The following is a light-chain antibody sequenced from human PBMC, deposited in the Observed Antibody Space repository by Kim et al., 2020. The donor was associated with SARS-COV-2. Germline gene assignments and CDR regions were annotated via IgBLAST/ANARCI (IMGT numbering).Light chain of an antibody. Sequence: QPVLTQSPSASASLGASVKLTCTLSSGHSSYAIAWNQQQPEKGPRYLMKINSDGSHSKGDGIPDRFSGSSSGAERYLTISSLQSEDDADYYCQTWGTGWVFSEVTQLTVL. J-gene: IGLJ3*02. V-gene: IGLV4-69*01. CDR3: QTWGTGWV. CDR1: SGHSSYA. CDR2: INSDGSH.